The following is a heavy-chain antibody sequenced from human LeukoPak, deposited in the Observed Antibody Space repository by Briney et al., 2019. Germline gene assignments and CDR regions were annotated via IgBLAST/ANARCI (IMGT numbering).Heavy chain of an antibody. CDR3: ARDGDSAVATRVFDY. CDR1: GFTFSSYG. V-gene: IGHV3-33*01. Sequence: PGGSLRLSCAASGFTFSSYGIHWVRQAPGKGLEWVAVIWYDGSNKYYADSVKGRFTISRDNSKNTLYLQMNSLRVEDTAVYYCARDGDSAVATRVFDYWGQGTLATVSS. D-gene: IGHD5-18*01. J-gene: IGHJ4*02. CDR2: IWYDGSNK.